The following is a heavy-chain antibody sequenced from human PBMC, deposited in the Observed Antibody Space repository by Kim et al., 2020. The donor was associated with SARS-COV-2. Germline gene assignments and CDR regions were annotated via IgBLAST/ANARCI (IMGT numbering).Heavy chain of an antibody. J-gene: IGHJ5*02. CDR1: GFTFSNYW. Sequence: GGSLRLSCAASGFTFSNYWMHWVRQAPGKGPVWVSRLNEDGSTTNYADSVKGRFTISRDNARNTLYLHMDSLRAEDTALYYCVRDLVGSDDLWDQGTLVTVSS. CDR2: LNEDGSTT. D-gene: IGHD5-12*01. V-gene: IGHV3-74*01. CDR3: VRDLVGSDDL.